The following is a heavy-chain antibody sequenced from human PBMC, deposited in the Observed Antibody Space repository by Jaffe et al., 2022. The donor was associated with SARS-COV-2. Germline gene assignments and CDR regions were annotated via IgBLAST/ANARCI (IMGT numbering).Heavy chain of an antibody. V-gene: IGHV4-39*01. J-gene: IGHJ3*02. CDR1: GASISSSDSY. D-gene: IGHD2-15*01. CDR2: VYYTGKT. Sequence: QLQLQESGPGLVKPSETLSLTCTVSGASISSSDSYWGWVRQPPGKGLESIGSVYYTGKTYYSPSLESRVTISVDTSKSQFSLKLSSVTAADTAVYYCARHVSQSAIIAAGAFDIWGQGAMVTVSS. CDR3: ARHVSQSAIIAAGAFDI.